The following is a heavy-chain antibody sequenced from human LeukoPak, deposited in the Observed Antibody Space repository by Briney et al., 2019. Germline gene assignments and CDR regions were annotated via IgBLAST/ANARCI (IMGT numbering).Heavy chain of an antibody. V-gene: IGHV3-53*01. CDR3: ARRAGGYSHPYDY. CDR2: IYSGGST. J-gene: IGHJ4*02. D-gene: IGHD4-23*01. CDR1: GFTFSSYA. Sequence: PGGSLRLSCAASGFTFSSYAMSWVRQAPGKGLEWVSLIYSGGSTDYTDSVKGRFTISRDNSKNTLYLQMNSLRAEDTAVYYCARRAGGYSHPYDYWGQGTLVTVSS.